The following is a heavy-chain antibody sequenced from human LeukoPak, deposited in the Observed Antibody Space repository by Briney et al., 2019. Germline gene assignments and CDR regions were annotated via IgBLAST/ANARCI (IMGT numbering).Heavy chain of an antibody. J-gene: IGHJ4*02. V-gene: IGHV3-33*08. CDR3: ARAQVGSGWDNGDY. D-gene: IGHD6-19*01. CDR1: GFTVSNNF. CDR2: IWYDGSNK. Sequence: GSLTLYRAASGFTVSNNFKHWVRQAPGKGLEWVAVIWYDGSNKYYADSVKCRFTISRDNSKNTLYLQMNSLRAEDTAVYYCARAQVGSGWDNGDYWGQGTLVAGSS.